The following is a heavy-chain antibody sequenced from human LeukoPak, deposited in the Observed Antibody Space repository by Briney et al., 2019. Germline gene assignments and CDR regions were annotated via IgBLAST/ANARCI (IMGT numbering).Heavy chain of an antibody. D-gene: IGHD5-24*01. CDR2: IKQDGSEK. J-gene: IGHJ4*02. CDR1: GFTFSNAW. CDR3: ARDRWGSTFDY. V-gene: IGHV3-7*01. Sequence: GGSLRLSCAASGFTFSNAWMSWVRQAPGKGLEWVANIKQDGSEKYYVDSVKGRFTISRDNAKNSLFLQMNSLRAEDRAVYYCARDRWGSTFDYWGQGTLVTVSS.